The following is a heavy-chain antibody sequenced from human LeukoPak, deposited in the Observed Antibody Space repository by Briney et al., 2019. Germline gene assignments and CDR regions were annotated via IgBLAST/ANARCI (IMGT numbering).Heavy chain of an antibody. V-gene: IGHV1-18*01. CDR2: ISAYNGNT. CDR1: GYTFTSYG. J-gene: IGHJ5*02. CDR3: ARVTAGHSSSWYDGWFDP. Sequence: ASVKVSCKASGYTFTSYGISWVRQAPGQGLEWMGWISAYNGNTNYAQKLQGRVTMTTDTSTSTAYMELRSLRSDDTAVYYCARVTAGHSSSWYDGWFDPWGQGTLVTVSS. D-gene: IGHD6-13*01.